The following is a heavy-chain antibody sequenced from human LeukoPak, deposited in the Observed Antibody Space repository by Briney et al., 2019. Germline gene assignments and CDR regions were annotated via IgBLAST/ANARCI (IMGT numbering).Heavy chain of an antibody. CDR3: VKFGVDYDMGV. D-gene: IGHD3-16*01. V-gene: IGHV4-59*01. Sequence: AETLSLTCSVSGGSIRSYYWTWVRQPPGQGLEWIGQIHYSGRADYNPSLKRRITISVDTSKNQMSLTLTSVTAADTAIYYCVKFGVDYDMGVWGQGTTVTVSS. CDR2: IHYSGRA. J-gene: IGHJ6*02. CDR1: GGSIRSYY.